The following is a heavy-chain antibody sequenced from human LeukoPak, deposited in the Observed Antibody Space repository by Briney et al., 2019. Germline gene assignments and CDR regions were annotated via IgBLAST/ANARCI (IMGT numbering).Heavy chain of an antibody. CDR2: ISGSGGDT. Sequence: QTGGSLRLSCAASGFIFSGYAMSWVRQAPGKGLEWVSGISGSGGDTYYADSVKGRFTISRDNSKNTLYLQINTLRAEDTAVYYCAKRKYDSGWYVDYWGQGTLVTVSS. D-gene: IGHD6-19*01. V-gene: IGHV3-23*01. J-gene: IGHJ4*02. CDR3: AKRKYDSGWYVDY. CDR1: GFIFSGYA.